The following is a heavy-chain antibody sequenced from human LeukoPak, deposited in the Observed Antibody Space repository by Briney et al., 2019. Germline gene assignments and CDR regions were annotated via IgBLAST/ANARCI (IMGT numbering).Heavy chain of an antibody. CDR1: GGSISSYY. J-gene: IGHJ4*02. D-gene: IGHD6-6*01. Sequence: SETLSLTCIVSGGSISSYYWSWIRQPPAKGQEWIGYFYYRGSTSYNPSLNSRVTISVDTPKNQFSLNQNSVTAADTAVYYCATQVGAARTYFDYWGQGTLVTVSS. CDR3: ATQVGAARTYFDY. V-gene: IGHV4-59*08. CDR2: FYYRGST.